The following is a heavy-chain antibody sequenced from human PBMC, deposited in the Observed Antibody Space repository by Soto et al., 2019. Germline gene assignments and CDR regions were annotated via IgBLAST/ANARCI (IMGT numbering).Heavy chain of an antibody. CDR1: GFTFSSYG. CDR3: ATTTPISGAKAFDI. D-gene: IGHD3-3*01. J-gene: IGHJ3*02. CDR2: ISYDGSNK. V-gene: IGHV3-30*03. Sequence: PGGSLRLSCAASGFTFSSYGMHWVRQAPGKGLEWVAVISYDGSNKYYADSVKGRFTISRDNSKNTLYLQMNSLRAEDTAVYYCATTTPISGAKAFDIWGQGTMVTVSS.